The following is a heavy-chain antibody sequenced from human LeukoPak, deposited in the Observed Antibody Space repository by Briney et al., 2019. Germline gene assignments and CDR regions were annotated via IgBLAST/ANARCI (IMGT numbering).Heavy chain of an antibody. D-gene: IGHD3-10*01. CDR1: GGSISSSSYY. CDR3: ARGPPRLLWFPGYYMDV. CDR2: IFYSGST. V-gene: IGHV4-39*07. Sequence: PSETLSLTCTVSGGSISSSSYYWGWIRQPPGKGLEWIGSIFYSGSTYYSPSLKSRVTISVHTSKNQFSLKLSSVTAADTAVYYCARGPPRLLWFPGYYMDVWGKGTTVTISS. J-gene: IGHJ6*03.